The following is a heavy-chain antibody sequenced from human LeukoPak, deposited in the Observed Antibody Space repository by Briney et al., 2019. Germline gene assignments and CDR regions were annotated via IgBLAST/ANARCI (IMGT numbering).Heavy chain of an antibody. CDR1: GLTFDDYA. V-gene: IGHV3-43*02. D-gene: IGHD4-17*01. CDR2: ISGDGATT. Sequence: PGGSLRLSCAASGLTFDDYAMHWVRQAPGKDLEWVSLISGDGATTYYAASVKGRFTISRDNKKNFLYLQMNNLGTEDTALFYCAKDLSTVFDALNIWGQGTLVTVSS. CDR3: AKDLSTVFDALNI. J-gene: IGHJ3*02.